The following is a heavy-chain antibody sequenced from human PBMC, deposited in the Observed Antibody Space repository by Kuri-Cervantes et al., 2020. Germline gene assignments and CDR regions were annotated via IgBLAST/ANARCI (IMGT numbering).Heavy chain of an antibody. CDR3: AKDTYYDFWSGFHYYGMDV. CDR2: ISYDGSNK. J-gene: IGHJ6*02. V-gene: IGHV3-30-3*01. D-gene: IGHD3-3*01. Sequence: GGSLRLSCPASGFTFSSYAMHWVRQAPGKGLEWVAVISYDGSNKYYADSVKGRFTISRDNSKNTLYLQMNSLRAEDTAVYYCAKDTYYDFWSGFHYYGMDVWGQGTTVTVSS. CDR1: GFTFSSYA.